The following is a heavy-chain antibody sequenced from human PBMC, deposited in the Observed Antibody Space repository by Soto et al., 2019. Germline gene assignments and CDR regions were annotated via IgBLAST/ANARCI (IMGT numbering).Heavy chain of an antibody. V-gene: IGHV3-11*05. CDR3: ARGHYYYGSGSYFDYGMDV. J-gene: IGHJ6*02. Sequence: QVQLVESGGGLVKPGGSLRLSCAASGFTFSDYYMSWIRQARGKGLEWVSYISSSSSYTNYADSVKGRFTISRDNAKNSLYLQMNSLRAEDTAVYYCARGHYYYGSGSYFDYGMDVWGQGTTVTVSS. CDR1: GFTFSDYY. D-gene: IGHD3-10*01. CDR2: ISSSSSYT.